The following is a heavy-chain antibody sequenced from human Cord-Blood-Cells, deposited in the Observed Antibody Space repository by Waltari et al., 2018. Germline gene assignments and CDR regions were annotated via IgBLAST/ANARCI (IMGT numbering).Heavy chain of an antibody. CDR2: INAGNGNT. V-gene: IGHV1-3*01. Sequence: QVQLVQSGAEVKKPGASVKVSCKASGYTFTSYAMHWVRQAPGQRLEWMGWINAGNGNTKYSQKFQGRVTITRDTSASTAYMELSSLRSEDTAVYYCARGGNGGNSNWHVDLWGRGTLVTVSS. CDR1: GYTFTSYA. D-gene: IGHD2-21*02. J-gene: IGHJ2*01. CDR3: ARGGNGGNSNWHVDL.